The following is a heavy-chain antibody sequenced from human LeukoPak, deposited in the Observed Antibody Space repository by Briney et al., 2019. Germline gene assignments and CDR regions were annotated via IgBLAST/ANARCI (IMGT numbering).Heavy chain of an antibody. V-gene: IGHV6-1*01. D-gene: IGHD1-26*01. CDR2: TYYRSKWYY. CDR1: GDSVSSNSAA. CDR3: ARDPVGGSTIFDY. J-gene: IGHJ4*02. Sequence: SQTLSLTCAISGDSVSSNSAAWNWIRQSPSRGLEWLGRTYYRSKWYYDYAVAVRSRISINPDTSKDQFSLQLSSVTPEDTAVYYCARDPVGGSTIFDYWGQGTLVTVSS.